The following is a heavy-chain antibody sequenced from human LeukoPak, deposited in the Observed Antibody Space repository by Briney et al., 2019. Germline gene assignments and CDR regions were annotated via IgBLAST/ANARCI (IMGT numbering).Heavy chain of an antibody. Sequence: GGSLRLSCAASGFTFSNYWMHWVRQAPGKGLVWVSRINSDGTTTTYADSVRGRFTISRDNAKNTLYLQMNSLRAEDTAVYYCAKDRWTEVDAFDIWGQGTMVTVSS. CDR3: AKDRWTEVDAFDI. J-gene: IGHJ3*02. D-gene: IGHD1-1*01. V-gene: IGHV3-74*01. CDR2: INSDGTTT. CDR1: GFTFSNYW.